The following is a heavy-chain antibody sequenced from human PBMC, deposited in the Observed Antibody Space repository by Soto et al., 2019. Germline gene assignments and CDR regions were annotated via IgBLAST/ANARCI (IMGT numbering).Heavy chain of an antibody. V-gene: IGHV3-9*01. D-gene: IGHD1-26*01. CDR2: ISWNSGSI. CDR3: AKGRSGTFDY. CDR1: GFTFDDYA. J-gene: IGHJ4*02. Sequence: EVQLVESGGGLVQPGRSLRLSCAASGFTFDDYAMHWVRQAPGKGLEWVSGISWNSGSIGYADSVKGRFTISRDNAENSLYLQMNSLRAEDTALYYCAKGRSGTFDYWGQGTLVTVSS.